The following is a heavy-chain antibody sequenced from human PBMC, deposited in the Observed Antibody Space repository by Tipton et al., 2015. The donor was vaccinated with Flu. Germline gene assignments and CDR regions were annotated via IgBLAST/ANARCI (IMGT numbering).Heavy chain of an antibody. CDR1: GFTFRSYG. CDR3: AKDKAVTTAGNYMDV. CDR2: ANSDRSSI. J-gene: IGHJ6*03. D-gene: IGHD4-17*01. Sequence: SLRLSCAASGFTFRSYGMHWVRQGPGKGLVWVSHANSDRSSITYADSVKGRFTVSRDDRKNFLYLRMNSLRGDDSALYYCAKDKAVTTAGNYMDVWGRGTTVTVSS. V-gene: IGHV3-74*01.